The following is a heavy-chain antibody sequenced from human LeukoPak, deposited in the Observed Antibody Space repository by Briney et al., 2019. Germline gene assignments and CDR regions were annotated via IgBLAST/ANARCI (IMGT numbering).Heavy chain of an antibody. CDR2: IGGSGGRI. Sequence: GGSLRLSCAVSGITLSNYGMSWVRQAPGKGLEWVAGIGGSGGRINYADSVKGRFTISRDNPKNTLYLQMNSLRAEDTAVYFCAKRGVVIRVILVGFHKEAYYFDSWGQGALVIVSS. D-gene: IGHD3-22*01. J-gene: IGHJ4*02. V-gene: IGHV3-23*01. CDR3: AKRGVVIRVILVGFHKEAYYFDS. CDR1: GITLSNYG.